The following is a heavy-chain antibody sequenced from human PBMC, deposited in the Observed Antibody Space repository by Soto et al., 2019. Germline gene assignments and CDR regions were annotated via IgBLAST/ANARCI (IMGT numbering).Heavy chain of an antibody. Sequence: EGSLRLSCAASGFTFSSYWMSWVRPAPGKGLEWVANIKQDGSEKYYVDSVKGRFTISRDNAKNSLYLQMNSLRAEDTAVYYCARLYYDILTGYPAYYYYYMDVWGKGTTVTVSS. D-gene: IGHD3-9*01. CDR2: IKQDGSEK. CDR3: ARLYYDILTGYPAYYYYYMDV. CDR1: GFTFSSYW. J-gene: IGHJ6*03. V-gene: IGHV3-7*01.